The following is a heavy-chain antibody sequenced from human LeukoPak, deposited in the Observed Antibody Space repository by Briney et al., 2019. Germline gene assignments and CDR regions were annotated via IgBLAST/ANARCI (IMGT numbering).Heavy chain of an antibody. J-gene: IGHJ4*02. CDR1: GGSISSYY. V-gene: IGHV4-59*01. Sequence: SETLSLTCTVSGGSISSYYWSWIRQPPGKGLEWIGYIYYSGSTNYNPSLKSRVTISVDTSKNQFSLKLSSVTAADTAVYYCARAGSGYSYGPPSFDYWGQGTLVTVSS. CDR3: ARAGSGYSYGPPSFDY. CDR2: IYYSGST. D-gene: IGHD5-18*01.